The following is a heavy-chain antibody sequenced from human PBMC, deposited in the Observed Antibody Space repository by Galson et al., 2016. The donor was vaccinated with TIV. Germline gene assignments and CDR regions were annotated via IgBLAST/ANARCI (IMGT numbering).Heavy chain of an antibody. CDR1: GFSFGDYG. V-gene: IGHV3-30*18. CDR2: ISYDGSHK. D-gene: IGHD4-17*01. CDR3: AKDPRLYGDYLLAYFDF. Sequence: SLRLSCAASGFSFGDYGMHWVRQAPGKGLEWVAVISYDGSHKSYKDFEKGRFTISRDNSKNTLYLVMESLRAEDTAVYFCAKDPRLYGDYLLAYFDFWGPGTLVAVSS. J-gene: IGHJ4*02.